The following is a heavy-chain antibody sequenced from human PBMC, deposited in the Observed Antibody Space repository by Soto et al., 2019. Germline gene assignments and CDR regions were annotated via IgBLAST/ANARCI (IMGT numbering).Heavy chain of an antibody. V-gene: IGHV3-48*04. D-gene: IGHD6-6*01. CDR1: GFTFSSYS. J-gene: IGHJ3*02. CDR3: ANWSQYSSSSDFDI. Sequence: GGSLRLSCAASGFTFSSYSMNWVRQAPGKGLEWVSYISSSSSTIYYEDSVKGRFTISRDNAKNSLYLQMNSLRAEDTAVYYCANWSQYSSSSDFDIWGQGTMVTVSS. CDR2: ISSSSSTI.